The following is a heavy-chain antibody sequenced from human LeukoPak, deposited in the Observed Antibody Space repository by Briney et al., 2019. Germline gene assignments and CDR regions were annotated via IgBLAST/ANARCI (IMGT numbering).Heavy chain of an antibody. CDR1: GFSVSSLY. CDR2: IYHDERT. J-gene: IGHJ4*02. D-gene: IGHD5-24*01. V-gene: IGHV3-53*01. CDR3: ARARRAGYSNWDY. Sequence: GGSLRLSCAASGFSVSSLYMSWVRQAPGKGLEWVSVIYHDERTDYADSVRGRFTISRDNSKNTLYLQMNSLRVDDTAVYYCARARRAGYSNWDYWGQGTLVTVSS.